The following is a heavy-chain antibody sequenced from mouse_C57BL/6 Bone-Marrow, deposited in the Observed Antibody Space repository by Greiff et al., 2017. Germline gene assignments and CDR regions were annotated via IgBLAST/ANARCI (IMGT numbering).Heavy chain of an antibody. CDR2: IDPSDSYT. J-gene: IGHJ1*03. V-gene: IGHV1-59*01. CDR1: GYTFTSYW. CDR3: ARDYYGSSYWYFDV. Sequence: QVQLKQPGAELVRPGTSVKLSCKASGYTFTSYWMHWVKQRPGQGLEWIGVIDPSDSYTNYNQKFKGKATLTVDTSSSTAYMQLSSLTSEDSAVYYGARDYYGSSYWYFDVWGTGTTVTVSS. D-gene: IGHD1-1*01.